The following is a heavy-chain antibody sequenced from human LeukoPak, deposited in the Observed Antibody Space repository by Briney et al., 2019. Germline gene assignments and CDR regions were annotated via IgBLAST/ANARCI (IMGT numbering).Heavy chain of an antibody. CDR2: ISSDGSSR. Sequence: GGSLRLSCAASGFTFSSYWMHWVRQTPGKGLVWVSRISSDGSSRTYADSVKGRFTISRDNAKNTLYLQMNSLRAEDTAVYYCARELHGLLGVFDIWGQGTMVTVSS. D-gene: IGHD2-8*01. CDR1: GFTFSSYW. V-gene: IGHV3-74*01. CDR3: ARELHGLLGVFDI. J-gene: IGHJ3*02.